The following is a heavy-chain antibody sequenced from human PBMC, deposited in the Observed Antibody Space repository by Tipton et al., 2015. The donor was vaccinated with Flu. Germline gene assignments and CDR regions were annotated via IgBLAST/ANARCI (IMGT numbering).Heavy chain of an antibody. D-gene: IGHD3-9*01. CDR2: INWNSDSV. CDR3: AKGTYHDILTGYYKLCYFDW. V-gene: IGHV3-9*03. CDR1: GFTFEDYG. Sequence: SLRLSCAGSGFTFEDYGMHWVRQAPGKGLEWVSGINWNSDSVAYADSVKGRFTISRDNDKNSLYLEMNNLRTEDMALYYCAKGTYHDILTGYYKLCYFDWWGQGTLVTVSS. J-gene: IGHJ4*02.